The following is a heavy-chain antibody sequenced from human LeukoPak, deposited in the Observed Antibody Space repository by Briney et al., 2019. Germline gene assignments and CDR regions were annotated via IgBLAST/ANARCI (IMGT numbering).Heavy chain of an antibody. CDR1: GYTFTSYG. Sequence: GASVKVSCKASGYTFTSYGISWVRQAPGQGLELMGWISAYNGNTNYAQKLQGRVTMTTDTSTSTAYMELRRLRSDDPAVYYCAREGGYSYGDAPLHFEYWGQGTLVTVSS. D-gene: IGHD5-18*01. CDR2: ISAYNGNT. V-gene: IGHV1-18*01. J-gene: IGHJ4*02. CDR3: AREGGYSYGDAPLHFEY.